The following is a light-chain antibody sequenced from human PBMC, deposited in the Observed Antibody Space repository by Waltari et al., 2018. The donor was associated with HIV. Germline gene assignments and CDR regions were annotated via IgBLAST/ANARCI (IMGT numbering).Light chain of an antibody. CDR2: GVS. J-gene: IGLJ2*01. V-gene: IGLV2-14*01. CDR1: SSDVGGYNY. CDR3: SSYTSSSLVV. Sequence: QSALTQPASVSGSPGQSITISCTGTSSDVGGYNYVSWYQQHPGKAPKLMIYGVSNRPSGVSNRFTGSKSGNTSSLTISGLQTENEADYYCSSYTSSSLVVFGGGTKLTVL.